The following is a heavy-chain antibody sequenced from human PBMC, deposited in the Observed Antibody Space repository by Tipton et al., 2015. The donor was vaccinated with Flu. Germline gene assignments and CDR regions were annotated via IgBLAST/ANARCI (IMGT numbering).Heavy chain of an antibody. J-gene: IGHJ4*02. Sequence: TLSLTCTVSGGSISSYYWSWIRQPPGKGLEWIGYIYYSGSTNYNPSLKSRVTISVDTSKNQFSPKLSSVTAADTAVYYCASEGPYHFIDYWGQGTLVTVSS. D-gene: IGHD1-14*01. CDR3: ASEGPYHFIDY. CDR1: GGSISSYY. CDR2: IYYSGST. V-gene: IGHV4-59*08.